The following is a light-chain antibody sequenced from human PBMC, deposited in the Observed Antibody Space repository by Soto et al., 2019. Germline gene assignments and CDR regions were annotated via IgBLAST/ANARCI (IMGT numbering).Light chain of an antibody. V-gene: IGKV1-12*01. CDR3: QHANSFPLT. J-gene: IGKJ4*01. CDR1: QCISNW. Sequence: DIQMTQSPSSVSASVGDRDSITCRASQCISNWLAWYQQKPGRAPKLLLYTGSSLQSGVPSRFSGTGSGTDFTLPISSLQPEDVATFYCQHANSFPLTFGGGTKVQIK. CDR2: TGS.